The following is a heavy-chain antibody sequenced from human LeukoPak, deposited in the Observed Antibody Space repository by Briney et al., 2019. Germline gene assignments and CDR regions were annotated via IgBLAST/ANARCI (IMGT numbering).Heavy chain of an antibody. CDR1: GGSISSSSYY. D-gene: IGHD2-15*01. CDR3: ASLGVVAATCDY. CDR2: IYYSGST. Sequence: SETLSLTCTVSGGSISSSSYYWGWIRQPPGKGLEWIGSIYYSGSTYYNPSLKSRVTISVDTSKNQFSLKLSSVTAADTAVYYCASLGVVAATCDYWGQGTLVTVSS. V-gene: IGHV4-39*01. J-gene: IGHJ4*02.